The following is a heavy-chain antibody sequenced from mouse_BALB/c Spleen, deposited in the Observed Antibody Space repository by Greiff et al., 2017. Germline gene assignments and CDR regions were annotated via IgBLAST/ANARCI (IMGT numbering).Heavy chain of an antibody. Sequence: EVKLQESGGGLVKPGGSLKLSCAASGFTFSSYAMSWVRQSPEKRLEWVAEISSGGSYTYYPDTVTGRFTISRDNAKNTLYLEMSSLRSEDTAMYYCARAGLRPGFDYWGQGTTLTVSS. CDR2: ISSGGSYT. CDR3: ARAGLRPGFDY. CDR1: GFTFSSYA. J-gene: IGHJ2*01. D-gene: IGHD2-4*01. V-gene: IGHV5-9-4*01.